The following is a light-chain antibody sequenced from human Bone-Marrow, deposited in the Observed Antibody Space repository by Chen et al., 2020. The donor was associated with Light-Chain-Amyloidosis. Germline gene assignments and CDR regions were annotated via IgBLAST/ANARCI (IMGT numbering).Light chain of an antibody. CDR1: QGISSY. J-gene: IGKJ1*01. CDR2: AAS. Sequence: AIRITQSPSSLSASTGDRVTITCRASQGISSYLAWYQQKPGKAPKLLIYAASTLQSGVPSRFSGSGSGTDFTLTISCLQSEDFATYYCQQGGAFGQGTKVEIK. V-gene: IGKV1-8*01. CDR3: QQGGA.